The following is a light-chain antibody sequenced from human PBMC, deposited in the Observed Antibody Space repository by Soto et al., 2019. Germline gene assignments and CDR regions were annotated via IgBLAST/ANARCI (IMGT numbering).Light chain of an antibody. CDR3: QQSYSLWT. J-gene: IGKJ1*01. CDR2: KAS. V-gene: IGKV1-5*03. Sequence: DIQMTQSPSTLSGSVGDSVTITCRASQTISSWLAWYQQKPGKAPKLLIYKASTLKSGVPSRFSGSGSGTDFTLTISSLQPEDFATYYCQQSYSLWTFGQGTKVDIK. CDR1: QTISSW.